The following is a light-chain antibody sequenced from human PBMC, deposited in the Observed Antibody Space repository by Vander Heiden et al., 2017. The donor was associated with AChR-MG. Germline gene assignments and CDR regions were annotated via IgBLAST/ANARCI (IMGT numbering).Light chain of an antibody. J-gene: IGLJ2*01. V-gene: IGLV2-14*01. CDR1: SSDVGGYNY. CDR2: EVS. Sequence: QSALPQPASVSGSPGPSITISCTGTSSDVGGYNYVSWYQQHPGKAAKLMMYEVSNRPSGVANRVSGSKSGNTASLTIAGLQAEDEADYYCSSYTSSSTIYVVFGGGTKLTVL. CDR3: SSYTSSSTIYVV.